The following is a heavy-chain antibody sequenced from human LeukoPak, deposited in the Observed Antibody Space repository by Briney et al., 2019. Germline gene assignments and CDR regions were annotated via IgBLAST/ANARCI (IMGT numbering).Heavy chain of an antibody. CDR1: GGSISSGSYY. J-gene: IGHJ3*02. D-gene: IGHD6-13*01. CDR3: ARDARNGWGQYSSSWSDAFDI. CDR2: IYTSGST. V-gene: IGHV4-61*02. Sequence: SQTLSLTRTVSGGSISSGSYYWSWIRQPAGKGLEWIGRIYTSGSTNYNPSLKSRVTISVDTSKNQFSLKLSSVTAADTAVYYCARDARNGWGQYSSSWSDAFDIWGQGTMVTVSS.